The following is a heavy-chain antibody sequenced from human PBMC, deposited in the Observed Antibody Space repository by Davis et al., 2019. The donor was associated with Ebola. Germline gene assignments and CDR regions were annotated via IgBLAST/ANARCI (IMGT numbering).Heavy chain of an antibody. CDR2: IYGSELT. CDR3: ARRHQEQEDYDFETSDV. J-gene: IGHJ4*02. D-gene: IGHD3/OR15-3a*01. CDR1: GASISPNY. Sequence: PSETLSPTCAVPGASISPNYWSWIRQPAGKGLEWIGRIYGSELTHYNPSVKSRVTTSVDTSMNRFSLILTSVTAADTAVYFCARRHQEQEDYDFETSDVWGQGTLVIVSS. V-gene: IGHV4-4*07.